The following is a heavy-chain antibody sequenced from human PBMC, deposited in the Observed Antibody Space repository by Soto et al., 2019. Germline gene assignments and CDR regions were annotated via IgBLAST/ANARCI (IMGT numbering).Heavy chain of an antibody. CDR2: LSYDGIAQ. Sequence: QEQLVESGGDVVQPGVSLMLSCAAAGFTLTRQDMHWVRQAPGKGLEWVAVLSYDGIAQYYAGSVKGRFTIYRDNSKKTLYTKINSLGAEGTAMYYYVQGGWYGSSSPSDRWGQGTLVTVSS. CDR3: VQGGWYGSSSPSDR. J-gene: IGHJ5*02. CDR1: GFTLTRQD. D-gene: IGHD6-6*01. V-gene: IGHV3-30*03.